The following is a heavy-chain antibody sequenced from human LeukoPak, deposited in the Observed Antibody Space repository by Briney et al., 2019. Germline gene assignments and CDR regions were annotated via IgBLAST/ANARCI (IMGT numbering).Heavy chain of an antibody. CDR3: ARDRGTWNDDGFDY. V-gene: IGHV4-34*01. CDR2: MYYSGST. Sequence: PSETLSLTCAVYGGSFSGYYWSWIRQPPGKGLEWIGSMYYSGSTYYNSSLKSRVTISVDTSKNQFSLKLSSVTAADTALYYCARDRGTWNDDGFDYWGQGTLVTVSS. D-gene: IGHD1-1*01. CDR1: GGSFSGYY. J-gene: IGHJ4*02.